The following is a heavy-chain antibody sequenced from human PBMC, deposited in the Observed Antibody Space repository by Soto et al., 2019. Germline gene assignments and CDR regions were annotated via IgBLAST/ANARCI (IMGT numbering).Heavy chain of an antibody. CDR3: ARDYSHSGSYAPWFDP. Sequence: HPGGSLRLSCAASGYTVTTNYMGWVRLAPGKGLEWVSVVYVNGNTYYADSVKGRFTISRDSSKNTLYLQMNSLRSEDTATYYCARDYSHSGSYAPWFDPWGQGTLVTVSS. J-gene: IGHJ5*02. CDR2: VYVNGNT. V-gene: IGHV3-66*01. D-gene: IGHD3-10*01. CDR1: GYTVTTNY.